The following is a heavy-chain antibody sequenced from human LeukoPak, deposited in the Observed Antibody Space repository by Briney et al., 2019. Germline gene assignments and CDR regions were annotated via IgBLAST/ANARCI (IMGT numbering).Heavy chain of an antibody. D-gene: IGHD2-2*01. Sequence: SVKVSCKASGGTFSSYAISWVRQAAGQGLEWMGGIIPIFGTANYAQKFQGRVTITADESTSTAYMELSSLRSEDTAVYYCARGPTSEDIVVVPAAPPAEWGQGTLVTVS. V-gene: IGHV1-69*13. CDR1: GGTFSSYA. CDR2: IIPIFGTA. CDR3: ARGPTSEDIVVVPAAPPAE. J-gene: IGHJ4*02.